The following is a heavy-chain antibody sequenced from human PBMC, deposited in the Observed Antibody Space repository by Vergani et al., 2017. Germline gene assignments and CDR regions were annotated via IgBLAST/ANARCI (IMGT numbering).Heavy chain of an antibody. V-gene: IGHV1-8*01. CDR2: MNPNSGNT. D-gene: IGHD3-22*01. J-gene: IGHJ4*02. Sequence: QVQLVQSGAEVKKPGASVKVSCKASGYTFTSYDINWVRQATGKGLEWMGWMNPNSGNTGYAQKFQGRVTMTRNTSISTAYMELSSLRSEDTAVYYCARGTAYYYDSSGYYVDYWGQGTLVTVSS. CDR1: GYTFTSYD. CDR3: ARGTAYYYDSSGYYVDY.